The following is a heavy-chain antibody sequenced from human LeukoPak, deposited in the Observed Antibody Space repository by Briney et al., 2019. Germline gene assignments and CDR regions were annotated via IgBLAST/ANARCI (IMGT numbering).Heavy chain of an antibody. CDR2: MSGSSSTI. V-gene: IGHV3-48*02. Sequence: GGSLRLSCAASGFTFSSFSMNWVRQSPGKGLEWLSYMSGSSSTIYYADSVKGRFTISRDNAKNSLYLQMNSLRDEDTAVYYCARDPSVAATGWGRWFDHWGQGTLVTVPS. CDR3: ARDPSVAATGWGRWFDH. D-gene: IGHD6-13*01. J-gene: IGHJ5*02. CDR1: GFTFSSFS.